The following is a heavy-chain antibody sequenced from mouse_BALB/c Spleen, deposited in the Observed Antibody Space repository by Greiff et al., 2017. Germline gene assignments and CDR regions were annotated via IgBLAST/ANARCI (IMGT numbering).Heavy chain of an antibody. CDR3: AYYDGYYDAMDY. CDR2: IDPANGNT. D-gene: IGHD2-3*01. CDR1: GFNIKDTY. Sequence: EVQLQQSGAELAKPGASVKLSCTASGFNIKDTYMHWVKQRPEQGLEWIGRIDPANGNTKYDPKFQGKATITADTSSNTAYLQLSSLTSEDTAVYYCAYYDGYYDAMDYWGQGTSVTVSS. J-gene: IGHJ4*01. V-gene: IGHV14-3*02.